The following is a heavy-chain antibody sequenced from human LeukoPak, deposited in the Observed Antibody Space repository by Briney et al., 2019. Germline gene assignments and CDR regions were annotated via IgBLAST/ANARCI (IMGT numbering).Heavy chain of an antibody. CDR2: IGGSGDAT. J-gene: IGHJ4*02. CDR3: AKDRPDTTSGRIDY. D-gene: IGHD2-2*01. V-gene: IGHV3-23*01. Sequence: GGSLTLSCAASGFTFTNYAMTWVRQAPGEGLEWVSVIGGSGDATFYADSVKGRFTISRDNSKNTLYLQMNSLRAEDTAVYYCAKDRPDTTSGRIDYWGQGTLVTVSS. CDR1: GFTFTNYA.